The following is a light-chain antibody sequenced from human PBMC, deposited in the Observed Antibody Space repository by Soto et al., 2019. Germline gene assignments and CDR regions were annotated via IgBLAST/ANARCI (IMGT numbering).Light chain of an antibody. Sequence: QSVLTQSPSVSGAPGQRIAISCTGDSSNIGAGYDVHWYQQLPGTAPKLLIYANNNRPSGVPDRFSGSKSGTSAPLANSGLQSEDEAYYYCQSHRLFGGGTKLTVL. CDR1: SSNIGAGYD. V-gene: IGLV1-40*01. CDR3: QSHRL. CDR2: ANN. J-gene: IGLJ3*02.